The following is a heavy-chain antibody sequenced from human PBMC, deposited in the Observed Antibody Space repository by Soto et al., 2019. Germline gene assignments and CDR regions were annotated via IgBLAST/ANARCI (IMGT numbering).Heavy chain of an antibody. CDR2: INTGNGDS. CDR3: ARSKTIVMPGFDH. V-gene: IGHV1-3*04. D-gene: IGHD2-21*01. J-gene: IGHJ4*02. CDR1: GYVFTSFA. Sequence: GASVKVSCKTSGYVFTSFAIHWMRQAPGQGPEWMGWINTGNGDSKYSEKFQDRVTITRDTSATTAYMELSSLRSEDTAVYYCARSKTIVMPGFDHWGQGTMVTVYS.